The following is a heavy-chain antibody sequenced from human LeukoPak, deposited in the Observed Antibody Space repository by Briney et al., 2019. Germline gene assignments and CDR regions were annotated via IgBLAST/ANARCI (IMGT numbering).Heavy chain of an antibody. V-gene: IGHV3-7*01. Sequence: GASLRLSCAASGFPFSSYAMSWVRQAPGKGLEWVANIKEGGSEKYYVDSVKGRFTISRDNAKNSLYLQMNSLRAEDTAVYYCARDRYCSSTSCYNPYFDYWGQGTLVTVSS. CDR1: GFPFSSYA. D-gene: IGHD2-2*02. J-gene: IGHJ4*02. CDR2: IKEGGSEK. CDR3: ARDRYCSSTSCYNPYFDY.